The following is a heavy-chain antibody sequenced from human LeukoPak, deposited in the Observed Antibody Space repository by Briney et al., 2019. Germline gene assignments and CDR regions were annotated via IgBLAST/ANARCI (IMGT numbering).Heavy chain of an antibody. CDR1: GGSISSYY. V-gene: IGHV4-59*08. CDR3: AGSNDYGDYELDY. Sequence: SETLSLTCTVSGGSISSYYWSWIRQPPGKGLEWIGYIYYSGSTNYNPSLKSRVTISVDTSKNQFSLKLSSVTAAGTAVYYCAGSNDYGDYELDYWGQGTLVTVSS. CDR2: IYYSGST. D-gene: IGHD4-17*01. J-gene: IGHJ4*02.